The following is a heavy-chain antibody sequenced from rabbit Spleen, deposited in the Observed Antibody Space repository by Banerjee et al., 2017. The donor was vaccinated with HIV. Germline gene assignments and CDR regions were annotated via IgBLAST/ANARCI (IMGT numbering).Heavy chain of an antibody. J-gene: IGHJ6*01. CDR2: IYPGSSGTT. V-gene: IGHV1S40*01. CDR3: ARDTGTSFSSYGMDL. Sequence: QSLEESGGDLVKPGASLTLTCTASGFSFSSTNYMCWVRQPPGKGLEWIGCIYPGSSGTTYCASWAKGRFTISKTSSTTVTLQMTSLTAADTAAYFCARDTGTSFSSYGMDLWGPGTLVTVS. D-gene: IGHD8-1*01. CDR1: GFSFSSTNY.